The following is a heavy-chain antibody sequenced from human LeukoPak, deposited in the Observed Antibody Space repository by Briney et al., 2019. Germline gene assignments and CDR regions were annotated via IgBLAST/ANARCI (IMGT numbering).Heavy chain of an antibody. CDR2: ISSSSSTI. CDR1: GFTFSSYS. V-gene: IGHV3-48*01. D-gene: IGHD3-22*01. Sequence: GGSLRLSCAASGFTFSSYSMNWVRQAPGKGLEWVSYISSSSSTIYYADSVKGRFTISRDNAKNSLYLQMNSLRAEDTAVYYCARVFDAGRPWFLPPFDYWGQGTLVTVSS. CDR3: ARVFDAGRPWFLPPFDY. J-gene: IGHJ4*02.